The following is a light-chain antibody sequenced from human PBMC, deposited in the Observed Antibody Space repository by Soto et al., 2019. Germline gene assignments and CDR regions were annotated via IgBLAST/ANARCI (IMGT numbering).Light chain of an antibody. CDR2: GAS. V-gene: IGKV3D-15*01. CDR1: QSVRTK. Sequence: ETLMTQSPSTLSVSPGERATLSCRASQSVRTKVAWYQQTPGQATRLLIYGASSRATGIPARLSGSGSGTEFTLTISSLQSEDSAVYYCQQYNTWPEEITFGQGTRLEIK. CDR3: QQYNTWPEEIT. J-gene: IGKJ5*01.